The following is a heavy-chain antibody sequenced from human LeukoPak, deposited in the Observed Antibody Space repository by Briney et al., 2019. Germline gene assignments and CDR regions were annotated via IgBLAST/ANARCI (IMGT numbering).Heavy chain of an antibody. Sequence: GESLRLSCAASAFTFSTYSTNCVRHAEKEGLEWDSSISSSSSHIYYADSMKGRFTISRDNAKDSQYLHMNSLRADDTAVYYCARSGFLTPTTGHGMDVWGQGTTVTVSS. J-gene: IGHJ6*02. D-gene: IGHD3-3*01. CDR3: ARSGFLTPTTGHGMDV. CDR1: AFTFSTYS. CDR2: ISSSSSHI. V-gene: IGHV3-21*01.